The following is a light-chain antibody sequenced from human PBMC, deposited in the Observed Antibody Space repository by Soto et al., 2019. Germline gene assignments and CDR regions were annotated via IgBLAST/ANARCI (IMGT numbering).Light chain of an antibody. CDR2: SNN. J-gene: IGLJ2*01. CDR3: AAWGDSLNGPV. Sequence: QAVVTQPPSASGTPGQRVTISCSGSSSNIGSNTVNWYQQLPGTAPKLLIYSNNQRPSGVPDRFSCSKSGTSASLAISGLQSEDEADYYCAAWGDSLNGPVFGGGTKLTVL. V-gene: IGLV1-44*01. CDR1: SSNIGSNT.